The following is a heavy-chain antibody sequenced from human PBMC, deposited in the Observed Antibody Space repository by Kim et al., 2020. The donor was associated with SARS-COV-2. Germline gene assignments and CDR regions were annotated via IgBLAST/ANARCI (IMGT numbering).Heavy chain of an antibody. J-gene: IGHJ4*02. Sequence: KGRITIAGDNSKNTLYLQMNSLRAEDTAVYYCARVLGGYYYGSGSGYFDYWGQGTLVTVSS. CDR3: ARVLGGYYYGSGSGYFDY. D-gene: IGHD3-10*01. V-gene: IGHV3-66*01.